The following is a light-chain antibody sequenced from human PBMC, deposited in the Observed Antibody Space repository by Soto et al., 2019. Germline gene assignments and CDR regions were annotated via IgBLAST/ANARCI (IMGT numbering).Light chain of an antibody. CDR1: QHITTW. J-gene: IGKJ5*01. CDR2: AAS. V-gene: IGKV1-12*01. CDR3: QQANSFPIT. Sequence: DILMTQSPSSVSASVGDRVTITCRASQHITTWLAWYQQKPGKAPKXLFYAASSLQSGVPSRFSGSGSGTDLTLTINSLQPEDGETYDGQQANSFPITFGQGTRLEIK.